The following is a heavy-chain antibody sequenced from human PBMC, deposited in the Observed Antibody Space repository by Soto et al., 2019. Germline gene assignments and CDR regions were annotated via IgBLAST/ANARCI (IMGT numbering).Heavy chain of an antibody. CDR3: ATDLVGSAGPYYFAW. V-gene: IGHV1-69*12. CDR2: VIPLFGPP. J-gene: IGHJ4*02. CDR1: GGTFSSFA. D-gene: IGHD3-10*01. Sequence: VQVVQSGAEVKKPGSSVKVSCKASGGTFSSFAFTWVRQAPGQGLEWMGGVIPLFGPPTYSQNFQGRVTLXAVAYTGTVYMELSSLTSDDTALYFCATDLVGSAGPYYFAWWGQGTLVTVSS.